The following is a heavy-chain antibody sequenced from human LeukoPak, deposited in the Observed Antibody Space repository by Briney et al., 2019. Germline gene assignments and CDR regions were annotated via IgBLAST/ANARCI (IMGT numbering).Heavy chain of an antibody. J-gene: IGHJ6*03. V-gene: IGHV3-21*01. CDR3: ARDRLFYYYYMDV. CDR2: ISSSSSYI. D-gene: IGHD6-25*01. Sequence: GGSLRLSCAASGFTFDDYGMNWVRQAPGKGLEWVSSISSSSSYIYYADSVKDRFTISRDNAKNSLYLQMNSLRAEDTAVYYCARDRLFYYYYMDVWGKGTTVTISS. CDR1: GFTFDDYG.